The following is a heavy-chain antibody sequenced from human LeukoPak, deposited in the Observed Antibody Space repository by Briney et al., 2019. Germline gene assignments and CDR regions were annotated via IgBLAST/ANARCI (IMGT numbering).Heavy chain of an antibody. D-gene: IGHD3-22*01. CDR3: ARDYYDSRGYYYGGH. J-gene: IGHJ4*02. Sequence: GASVKVSCKASGYTFTGYYMHWVRQAPGQGLEWMGWINPNRGGTNYAQKFQGRVTMTRDTSISTAYMDLSRLRSDDTAVYYCARDYYDSRGYYYGGHWGQGTLVIVSS. V-gene: IGHV1-2*02. CDR1: GYTFTGYY. CDR2: INPNRGGT.